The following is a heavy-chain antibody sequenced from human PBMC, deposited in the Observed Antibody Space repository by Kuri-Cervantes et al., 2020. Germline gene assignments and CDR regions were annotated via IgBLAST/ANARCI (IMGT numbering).Heavy chain of an antibody. D-gene: IGHD4-11*01. Sequence: GGSLRLSCAASGFTFSSYWMSWVRQAPGKGLEWVANIKQDGSERYYVDSVKGRFTISRDNAKNTLYLHMKSLRAEDTAVYYCARDPSNYGYYYYYMDVWGKGTTVTVSS. J-gene: IGHJ6*03. V-gene: IGHV3-7*01. CDR1: GFTFSSYW. CDR2: IKQDGSER. CDR3: ARDPSNYGYYYYYMDV.